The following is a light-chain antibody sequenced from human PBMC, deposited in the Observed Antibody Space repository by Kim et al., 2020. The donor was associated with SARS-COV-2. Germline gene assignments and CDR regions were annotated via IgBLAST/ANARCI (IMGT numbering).Light chain of an antibody. CDR3: PQYMNWPPYT. CDR1: RSVGSN. J-gene: IGKJ2*01. V-gene: IGKV3-15*01. CDR2: DTS. Sequence: IVMTQSPVTLSVSPGESASLSCRASRSVGSNLDWYQHKPGQAPRLLSFDTSKRATGVPARISGSGSGTLFTLTIRDLQSEDFGFYYCPQYMNWPPYTCGQGNKLEIK.